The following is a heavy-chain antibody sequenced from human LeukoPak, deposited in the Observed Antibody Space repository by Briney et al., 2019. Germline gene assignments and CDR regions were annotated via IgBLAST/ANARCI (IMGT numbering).Heavy chain of an antibody. CDR2: IYPGDSDT. D-gene: IGHD3-22*01. CDR3: ARQFRDSSGNYSYYFDY. J-gene: IGHJ4*02. Sequence: RGQSLKISCKGSGSSFTTYWIGCVRQLGGGWLEWVGIIYPGDSDTRYSPSFQGQVTISADKAISTAYLQWSSLKASDTAMYYCARQFRDSSGNYSYYFDYWGQGTLVTVSS. CDR1: GSSFTTYW. V-gene: IGHV5-51*01.